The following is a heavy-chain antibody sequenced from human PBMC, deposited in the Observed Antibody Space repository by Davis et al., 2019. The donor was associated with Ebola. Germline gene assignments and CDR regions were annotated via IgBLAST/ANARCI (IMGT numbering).Heavy chain of an antibody. CDR2: IRSKAYGGTT. V-gene: IGHV3-49*04. CDR1: GFTFGDYA. D-gene: IGHD2-2*01. Sequence: GGSLRLSCTASGFTFGDYAMSWVRQAPGKGLEWVGFIRSKAYGGTTEYAASVKGRFTISRDDSKSIAYLQMNSLKTEDTAVYYCTRVGDIVVVPAAIVEEYYYYYGMDVWGQGTTVTVSS. J-gene: IGHJ6*02. CDR3: TRVGDIVVVPAAIVEEYYYYYGMDV.